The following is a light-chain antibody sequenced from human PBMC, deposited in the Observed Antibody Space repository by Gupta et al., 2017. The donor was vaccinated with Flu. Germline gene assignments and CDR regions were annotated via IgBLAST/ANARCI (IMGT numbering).Light chain of an antibody. CDR3: QHHKYCPLPT. CDR1: LSVTSK. J-gene: IGKJ4*02. CDR2: GAC. V-gene: IGKV3-15*01. Sequence: ATLSVSPGERATRSFSAWLSVTSKLVWYKHKPGQRPGLLIQGACTSDTGIAARSSGSGNGTGSTLTINIRQLEDFAVYSCQHHKYCPLPTFGGGTRVEIK.